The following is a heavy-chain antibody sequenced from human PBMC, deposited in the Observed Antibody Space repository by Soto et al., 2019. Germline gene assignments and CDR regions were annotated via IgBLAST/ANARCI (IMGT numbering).Heavy chain of an antibody. V-gene: IGHV4-39*01. J-gene: IGHJ5*02. D-gene: IGHD2-15*01. CDR1: GGSSSSFNYF. CDR3: ARGGGSTFNWFDP. CDR2: LYYSGNT. Sequence: QLQLQESGPGLVKPSETLSLTCTVSGGSSSSFNYFWGWIRQPPGKGLEWIGSLYYSGNTYYNPSLQSRVTISVDTSKKQCTLTLRSVTSADTAVYYCARGGGSTFNWFDPWGQGTLVTVSP.